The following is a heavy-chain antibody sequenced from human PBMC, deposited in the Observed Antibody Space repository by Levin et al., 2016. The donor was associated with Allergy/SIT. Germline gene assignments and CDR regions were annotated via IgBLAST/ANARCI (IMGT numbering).Heavy chain of an antibody. CDR1: GYTFTSYA. CDR2: INTNTGNP. CDR3: AREVGPNIAAAAFSRDY. Sequence: ASVKVSCKASGYTFTSYAMNWVRQAPGQGLEWMGWINTNTGNPTYAQGFTGRFVFSLDTSVSTAYLQISSLKAEDTAVYYCAREVGPNIAAAAFSRDYWGQGTLVTVSS. V-gene: IGHV7-4-1*02. D-gene: IGHD6-13*01. J-gene: IGHJ4*02.